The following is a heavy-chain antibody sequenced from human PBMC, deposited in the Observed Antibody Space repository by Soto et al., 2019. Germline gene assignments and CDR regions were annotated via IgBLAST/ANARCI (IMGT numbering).Heavy chain of an antibody. CDR1: GFTFSSYG. J-gene: IGHJ4*02. Sequence: GGSLRLSCAASGFTFSSYGMHWVRQAPGKGLEWVSGLSGSGTSTYYADSVKGRFTISRDNSRDTLFLQMNSLTADDTAVYYCAKATTNGGWFNPFDSWGQGALVTVPQ. D-gene: IGHD6-19*01. CDR3: AKATTNGGWFNPFDS. V-gene: IGHV3-23*01. CDR2: LSGSGTST.